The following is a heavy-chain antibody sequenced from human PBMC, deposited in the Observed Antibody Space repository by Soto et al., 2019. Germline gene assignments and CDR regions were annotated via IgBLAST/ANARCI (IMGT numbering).Heavy chain of an antibody. CDR3: TRCGIRYHSIGFYLGIDGMDV. V-gene: IGHV1-69*05. J-gene: IGHJ6*02. Sequence: QVQLVQSGAEVKKPESSVRVSCKASGGTFNNYAITWVRQTPGQGLEWMGGTIPMFGTTNYAEKFQGRVTITPDESTNTAYMELSSLRSEDTAVYYCTRCGIRYHSIGFYLGIDGMDVWGQGTTVIVSS. CDR1: GGTFNNYA. CDR2: TIPMFGTT. D-gene: IGHD3-22*01.